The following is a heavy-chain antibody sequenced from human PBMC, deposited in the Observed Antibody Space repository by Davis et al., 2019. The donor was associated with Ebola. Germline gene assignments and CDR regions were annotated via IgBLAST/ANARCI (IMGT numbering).Heavy chain of an antibody. Sequence: ASVKVSCKVSGYTLTDLSMHWVRQAPGKGLEWMGGFDPEDGETIYAQKFQGRVTMTEDTSTDTAYMELSSLRSEDTAVYYCARPIRSSSSEALDYWGQGTLVTVSS. V-gene: IGHV1-24*01. J-gene: IGHJ4*02. CDR2: FDPEDGET. D-gene: IGHD6-6*01. CDR3: ARPIRSSSSEALDY. CDR1: GYTLTDLS.